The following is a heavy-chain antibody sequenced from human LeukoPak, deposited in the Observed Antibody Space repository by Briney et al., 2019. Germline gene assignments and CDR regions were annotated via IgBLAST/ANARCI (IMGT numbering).Heavy chain of an antibody. J-gene: IGHJ4*02. V-gene: IGHV3-23*01. CDR3: AKATGYLL. Sequence: GGSLRLSCAASGFTFSNYGMNWVRQAPGKGLEWVSGIGPSGTNTYYADSVKGRFTISRANSENTPYLQMNNLRAEDTAVYYCAKATGYLLWGQGTLVTVSS. CDR2: IGPSGTNT. CDR1: GFTFSNYG. D-gene: IGHD1-14*01.